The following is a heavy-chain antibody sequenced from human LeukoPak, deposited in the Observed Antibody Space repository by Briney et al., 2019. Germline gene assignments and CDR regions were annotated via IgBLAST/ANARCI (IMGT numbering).Heavy chain of an antibody. CDR1: GGSISSSSYY. Sequence: SETLSLTCTVSGGSISSSSYYWGWIRQPPGKGLEWIGSIYYSGSTYYNPSLKSRVTISVDTSKNQFSLKLSSVTAADTAVYYCARAQAVAGTGFDYWGQGTLVTVSS. D-gene: IGHD6-19*01. V-gene: IGHV4-39*07. CDR2: IYYSGST. CDR3: ARAQAVAGTGFDY. J-gene: IGHJ4*02.